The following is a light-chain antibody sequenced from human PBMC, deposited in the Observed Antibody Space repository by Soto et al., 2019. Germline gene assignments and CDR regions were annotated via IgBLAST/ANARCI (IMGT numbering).Light chain of an antibody. J-gene: IGLJ1*01. Sequence: QSALTQPASGSGSPGQSSTISCTGTSSDVGGYNYVSWYQQHPGKAPKLMIYDVSTRPRGVSNRFSCSKSRNTASLTIYGFQAEDEADYYCSSYTSSSTLYVFGTGTKLTVL. CDR1: SSDVGGYNY. CDR3: SSYTSSSTLYV. V-gene: IGLV2-14*01. CDR2: DVS.